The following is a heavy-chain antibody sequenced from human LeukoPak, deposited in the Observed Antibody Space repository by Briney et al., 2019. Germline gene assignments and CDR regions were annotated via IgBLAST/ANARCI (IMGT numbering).Heavy chain of an antibody. D-gene: IGHD5-18*01. CDR2: ISSNNNYI. V-gene: IGHV3-48*02. CDR1: GFTFSSYS. J-gene: IGHJ4*02. CDR3: ARDRRGYSYGPFDY. Sequence: GGSLRLSCAASGFTFSSYSMNWVRQAPGKGLEWVSYISSNNNYIYYADSVKGRFTISRDNAKNSLYLQMNSLRDEDTAVYYCARDRRGYSYGPFDYWGQGTLVTVSS.